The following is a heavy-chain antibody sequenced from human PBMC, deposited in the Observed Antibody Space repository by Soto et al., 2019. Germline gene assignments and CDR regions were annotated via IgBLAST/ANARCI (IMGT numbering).Heavy chain of an antibody. CDR1: GFTFSSYA. Sequence: PGGSLRLSCAASGFTFSSYAMSWVRQAPGKGLEWVSVISGGGGSTYYPDSVKGRFTISRDNSKNTLYLQMNGLRAEDTAVYYCAKSVRSFVWTPYDYWGQGTLVTVSS. CDR2: ISGGGGST. CDR3: AKSVRSFVWTPYDY. D-gene: IGHD3-10*01. J-gene: IGHJ4*02. V-gene: IGHV3-23*01.